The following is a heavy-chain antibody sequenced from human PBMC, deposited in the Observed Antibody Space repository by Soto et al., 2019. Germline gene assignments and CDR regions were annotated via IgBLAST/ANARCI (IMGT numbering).Heavy chain of an antibody. V-gene: IGHV5-51*01. CDR1: GYTFTSYW. CDR2: IYPGDSDT. J-gene: IGHJ4*02. D-gene: IGHD5-18*01. Sequence: PGESLKISCRGSGYTFTSYWIAWVRQMPGKGLEWMGIIYPGDSDTRYSPSFQGQVTISADKSISTAYLQWSSLKASDTAMYYCARSDTPIDSLDYWGRGTLVTVSS. CDR3: ARSDTPIDSLDY.